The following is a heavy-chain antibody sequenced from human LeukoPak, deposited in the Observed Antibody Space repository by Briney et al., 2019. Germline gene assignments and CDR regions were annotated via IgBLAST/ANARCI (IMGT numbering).Heavy chain of an antibody. J-gene: IGHJ4*02. V-gene: IGHV4-39*01. CDR3: TSRGWIVGLVDY. CDR2: IYYSGTT. CDR1: GGSISSRSYY. D-gene: IGHD3-22*01. Sequence: SETLSLTRTVSGGSISSRSYYWGWIRQPPGKGLEWIASIYYSGTTYYNPSLKSRVSISADTSKNQFSLKVSSVTAADTAVYYCTSRGWIVGLVDYWGQGTLVTVSS.